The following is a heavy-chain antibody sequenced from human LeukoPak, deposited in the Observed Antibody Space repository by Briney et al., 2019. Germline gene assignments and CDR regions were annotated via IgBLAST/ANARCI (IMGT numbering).Heavy chain of an antibody. J-gene: IGHJ4*02. D-gene: IGHD3-10*01. Sequence: SETLSLTCTVSGGSISSYYWSWIRQPAGKGLEWIGRIYTSGSTNYNPSLKSRVTMSVDTSKNQFSLKLSSVTAADTAVYYCAREATMVRGVINQEFDYWGQGTLVTVSS. CDR3: AREATMVRGVINQEFDY. CDR1: GGSISSYY. CDR2: IYTSGST. V-gene: IGHV4-4*07.